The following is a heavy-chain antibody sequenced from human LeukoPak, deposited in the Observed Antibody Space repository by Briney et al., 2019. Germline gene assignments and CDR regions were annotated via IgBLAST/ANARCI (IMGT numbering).Heavy chain of an antibody. V-gene: IGHV3-30*01. CDR3: ARDSTYYYDSGSSGPHYFDN. CDR1: GFTFNSYA. CDR2: ISSGGTYE. Sequence: GGSLRLSCAASGFTFNSYAMHWVRQAPGKGLEWVSLISSGGTYEYYADSVKGRFTISRDNSKNTLYLQLNSLRAEDTAVYYCARDSTYYYDSGSSGPHYFDNWGQGTLVTVSS. D-gene: IGHD3-10*01. J-gene: IGHJ4*02.